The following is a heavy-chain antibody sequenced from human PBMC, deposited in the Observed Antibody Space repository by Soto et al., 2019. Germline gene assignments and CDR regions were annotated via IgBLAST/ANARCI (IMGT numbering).Heavy chain of an antibody. CDR1: GFTFSSYA. D-gene: IGHD6-13*01. CDR2: FSGSGGST. CDR3: AKGGQQLGGGYFDY. J-gene: IGHJ4*02. V-gene: IGHV3-23*01. Sequence: EVQLLESGGGLVQPGGSLRLSCAASGFTFSSYAMSWVRQAPGKGLEWVSAFSGSGGSTYYADSVKGRFPIPRDNSKNTLYLQMNSLRAEDTAVYYCAKGGQQLGGGYFDYWGQGTLVTVSS.